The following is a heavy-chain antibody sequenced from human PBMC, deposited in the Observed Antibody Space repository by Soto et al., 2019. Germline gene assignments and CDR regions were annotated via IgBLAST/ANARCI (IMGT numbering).Heavy chain of an antibody. V-gene: IGHV3-53*01. Sequence: GGSLRLSCAASGFTVSSNYMSWVRQAPGKGLEWVSVIYSGGSTYYADSVKGRFTISRDNSKNTLYLQMNSLRAEDTAVYYCARVLGGGPDRYYYYDSSGYYPDYWGQGTLVTGSS. CDR2: IYSGGST. D-gene: IGHD3-22*01. J-gene: IGHJ4*02. CDR1: GFTVSSNY. CDR3: ARVLGGGPDRYYYYDSSGYYPDY.